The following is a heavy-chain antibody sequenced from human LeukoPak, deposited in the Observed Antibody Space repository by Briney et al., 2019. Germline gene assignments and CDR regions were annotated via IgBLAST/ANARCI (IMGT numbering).Heavy chain of an antibody. V-gene: IGHV3-66*01. CDR3: ARDRGFDAFDI. CDR2: IYSGGST. J-gene: IGHJ3*02. CDR1: AFTLSSGY. Sequence: GGSLRLSCAASAFTLSSGYMRWVRQPPGEGLEWVSVIYSGGSTYYADSVKGRFTISRDNSKNTLYLQMNSLRAEDTAVYYCARDRGFDAFDIWGQGTMVTVSS. D-gene: IGHD3-10*01.